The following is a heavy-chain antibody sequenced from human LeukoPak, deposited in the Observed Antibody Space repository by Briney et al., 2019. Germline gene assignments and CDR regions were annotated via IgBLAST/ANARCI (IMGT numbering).Heavy chain of an antibody. V-gene: IGHV3-9*01. CDR1: GFKFDDFA. J-gene: IGHJ3*01. CDR2: VSWSGAQT. D-gene: IGHD6-19*01. CDR3: AKAITAVAGYDAFDV. Sequence: GGSLRLSCVASGFKFDDFAMFWVRQVPGKDLDWVAHVSWSGAQTGYADSVKGRFTISRDNAKNSLFLEMDSLRSEDTAFYFCAKAITAVAGYDAFDVWGQGTKVIVSS.